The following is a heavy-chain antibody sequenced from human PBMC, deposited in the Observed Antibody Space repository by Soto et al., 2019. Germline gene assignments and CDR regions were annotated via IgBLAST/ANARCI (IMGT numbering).Heavy chain of an antibody. CDR1: GFTCSRYA. CDR3: ARVPDLRYCGTSCYPDS. V-gene: IGHV3-30-3*01. Sequence: GGSMRLSCAASGFTCSRYAMHWVRQAPGKGLEWVAVISYEGINKYYADSVRGRFTISRDNAKNTLYLQMNSLRGDDTAVYYCARVPDLRYCGTSCYPDSWGQGTLVTVSS. CDR2: ISYEGINK. J-gene: IGHJ4*02. D-gene: IGHD2-21*01.